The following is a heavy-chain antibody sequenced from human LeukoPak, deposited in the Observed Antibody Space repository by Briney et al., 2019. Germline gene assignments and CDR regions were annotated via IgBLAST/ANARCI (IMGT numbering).Heavy chain of an antibody. Sequence: GGSLRLSCAASGFTFSSYAMSWVRQAPGKGLEWVSAISGSGGSTYYADSVKGRFTISRDNSKNTLYLQMNSLRAEDTAVYYCAKGAVRGVVVAATPFDYWGQGTLVTVSS. CDR3: AKGAVRGVVVAATPFDY. J-gene: IGHJ4*02. V-gene: IGHV3-23*01. D-gene: IGHD2-15*01. CDR1: GFTFSSYA. CDR2: ISGSGGST.